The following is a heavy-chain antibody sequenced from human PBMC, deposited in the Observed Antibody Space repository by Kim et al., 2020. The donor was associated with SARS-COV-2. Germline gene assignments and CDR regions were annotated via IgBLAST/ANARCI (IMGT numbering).Heavy chain of an antibody. CDR2: IYYSGST. J-gene: IGHJ4*02. D-gene: IGHD2-15*01. CDR1: GGSISSYY. CDR3: ARRAGSRFDY. Sequence: SETLCLTCTVSGGSISSYYWSWIRQPPGKGLEWIGYIYYSGSTNYNPSLKSRVTISVDTSKNQFSLKLSSVTAADTAVYYCARRAGSRFDYWGQGTLVTVSS. V-gene: IGHV4-59*08.